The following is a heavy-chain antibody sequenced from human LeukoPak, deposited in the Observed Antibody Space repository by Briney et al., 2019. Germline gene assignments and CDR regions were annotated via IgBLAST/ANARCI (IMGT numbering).Heavy chain of an antibody. D-gene: IGHD3-22*01. CDR2: ISAYNGNT. Sequence: ASVKVSCKASRYIFSSYGISWVRQAPGQGLEWMGWISAYNGNTNYAQKLQGRVTMTTDTSTSTAYMELRRLRSDDTAVYYCARVSRDVYYDSSGYSEYFQHWGQGTLVTVSS. V-gene: IGHV1-18*01. J-gene: IGHJ1*01. CDR1: RYIFSSYG. CDR3: ARVSRDVYYDSSGYSEYFQH.